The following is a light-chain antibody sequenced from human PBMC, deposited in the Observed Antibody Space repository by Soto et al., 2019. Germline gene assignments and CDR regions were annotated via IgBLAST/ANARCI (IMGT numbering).Light chain of an antibody. Sequence: EIVLTQSPGTLSLSPGERATLSCRASQSVSSNYLAWYQQKPGQAPRLLIYGASIRATGIPDRFSGSGSETDFTLTISRLEPEDFATYYCQQYGSSTLTFGGGTKLEIK. J-gene: IGKJ4*01. CDR1: QSVSSNY. CDR3: QQYGSSTLT. CDR2: GAS. V-gene: IGKV3-20*01.